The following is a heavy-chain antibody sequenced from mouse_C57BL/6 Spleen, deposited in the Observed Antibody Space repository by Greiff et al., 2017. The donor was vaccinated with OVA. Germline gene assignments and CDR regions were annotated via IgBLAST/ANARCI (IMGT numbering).Heavy chain of an antibody. D-gene: IGHD3-3*01. CDR2: INPSSGYT. CDR3: ARGGTEGAMDY. CDR1: GYTFTSYT. Sequence: QVQLQQSGAELARPGASVKMSCKASGYTFTSYTMHWVKQRPGQGLEWIGYINPSSGYTKYNQKFKDNATLTADKSSSTAYMQLSSLTSEDSAVYYCARGGTEGAMDYWGQGTSVTVSS. J-gene: IGHJ4*01. V-gene: IGHV1-4*01.